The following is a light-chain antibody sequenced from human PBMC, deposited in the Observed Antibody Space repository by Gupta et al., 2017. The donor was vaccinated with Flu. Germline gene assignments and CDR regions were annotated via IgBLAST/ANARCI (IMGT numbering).Light chain of an antibody. J-gene: IGLJ1*01. CDR3: YSYADNNMSV. CDR2: DVT. CDR1: SSDVGGYNY. V-gene: IGLV2-11*01. Sequence: QSALTQPRSVSGSLGQAVTISCTGSSSDVGGYNYVSWYLQHPGKTPKLLLYDVTRRPAGATGRFSGSTAGNTASLTISGLQAEDEADFYCYSYADNNMSVFGTGTKVTVL.